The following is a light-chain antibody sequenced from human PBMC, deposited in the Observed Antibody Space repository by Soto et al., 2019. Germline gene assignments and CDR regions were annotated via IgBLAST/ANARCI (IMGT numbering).Light chain of an antibody. CDR2: EVS. CDR3: ISYTSSSTWV. J-gene: IGLJ3*02. Sequence: QSALTQPASVSGSPGQSITISCTGNSSDVGGYNYVSWYQLHPVKAPKLLIYEVSNRPSGVSDRFSGSRSGNTASLTISGLQAEDESDYYCISYTSSSTWVFGGGTKVTVL. V-gene: IGLV2-14*01. CDR1: SSDVGGYNY.